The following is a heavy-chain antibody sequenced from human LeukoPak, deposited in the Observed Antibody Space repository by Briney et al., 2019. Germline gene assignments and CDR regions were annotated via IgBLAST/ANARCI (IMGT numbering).Heavy chain of an antibody. CDR2: ISSSSSYI. V-gene: IGHV3-21*01. CDR3: ARDLVGTVTTFHAFDI. D-gene: IGHD4-17*01. J-gene: IGHJ3*02. Sequence: GGSLRLSCAASGFTFSSYSMNWVRQAPGKRLEWVSSISSSSSYIYYADSVKGRFTISRDNAKNSLYLQMNSLRAEDTAVYYCARDLVGTVTTFHAFDIWGQGTTVTVSS. CDR1: GFTFSSYS.